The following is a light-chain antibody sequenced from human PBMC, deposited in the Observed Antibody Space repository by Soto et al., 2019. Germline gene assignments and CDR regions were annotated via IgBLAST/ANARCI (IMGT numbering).Light chain of an antibody. CDR2: DVS. V-gene: IGLV2-14*01. CDR1: SSDVGGYNY. CDR3: SSYTSSSTLYVV. J-gene: IGLJ2*01. Sequence: QSALTQPASVSGSPGQSITISCTGTSSDVGGYNYVSWYQQHPGKAPKLMIYDVSNRPSGVSNRFSGSKSGNTASLTISGLQAEEEADYYCSSYTSSSTLYVVFGGGTKLTVL.